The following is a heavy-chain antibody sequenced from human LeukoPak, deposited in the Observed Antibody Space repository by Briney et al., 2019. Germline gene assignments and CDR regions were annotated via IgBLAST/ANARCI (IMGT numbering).Heavy chain of an antibody. J-gene: IGHJ4*02. Sequence: GGSLRLSCAASGFIFSSYWMSWVRQAPGKGLEWVANIKQDGSEKYYVDSVKGRFTISRDNAKNSLYLQMNSLRAEDTAVYYCARGGVYCSSTSCYFDYWGQGTLVTVSS. CDR1: GFIFSSYW. D-gene: IGHD2-2*01. V-gene: IGHV3-7*01. CDR2: IKQDGSEK. CDR3: ARGGVYCSSTSCYFDY.